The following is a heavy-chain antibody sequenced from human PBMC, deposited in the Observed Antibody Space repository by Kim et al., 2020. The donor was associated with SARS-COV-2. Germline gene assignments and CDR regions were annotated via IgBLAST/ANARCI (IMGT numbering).Heavy chain of an antibody. J-gene: IGHJ4*02. D-gene: IGHD3-10*01. CDR2: INHSGST. CDR3: ARGTRPDGSGSYPIKYYFDY. CDR1: GGSFSGYY. V-gene: IGHV4-34*01. Sequence: SETLSLTCAVYGGSFSGYYWSWIRQPPGKGLEWIGEINHSGSTNYNPSLKSRVTISVDTSKNQFSPKLSSVTAADTAVYYCARGTRPDGSGSYPIKYYFDYWGQGTLVTVSS.